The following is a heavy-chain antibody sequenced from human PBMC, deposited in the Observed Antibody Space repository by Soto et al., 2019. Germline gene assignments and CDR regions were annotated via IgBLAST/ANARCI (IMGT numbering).Heavy chain of an antibody. V-gene: IGHV3-30*18. CDR3: AKDIPSDL. J-gene: IGHJ5*02. CDR2: ISYDGSNK. Sequence: QVQLVESGGGVVQPGRSLRLSCAASGFTFSSYGMHWVRQAPGKGLEWVAVISYDGSNKYYADSVKGRFTISRDNSKNTLYLQMNSLIAEDTAVYYCAKDIPSDLWGQGTLVTVSS. CDR1: GFTFSSYG. D-gene: IGHD2-21*01.